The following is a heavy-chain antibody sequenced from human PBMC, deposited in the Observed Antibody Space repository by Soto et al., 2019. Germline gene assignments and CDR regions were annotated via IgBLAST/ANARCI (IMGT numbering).Heavy chain of an antibody. Sequence: GGSLRLSCAASGFTFSSYGMHWVRQAPGKGLEWVAVISYDGSNKYYADSVKGRFTISRDNSKNTLYLQMNSLRAEDTAVYYCACAYLGYCISTSCPIDYWGQGTLVTVSS. J-gene: IGHJ4*02. CDR2: ISYDGSNK. CDR3: ACAYLGYCISTSCPIDY. V-gene: IGHV3-30*03. CDR1: GFTFSSYG. D-gene: IGHD2-2*01.